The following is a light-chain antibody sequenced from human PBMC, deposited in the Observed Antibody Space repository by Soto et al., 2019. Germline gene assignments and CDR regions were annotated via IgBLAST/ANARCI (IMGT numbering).Light chain of an antibody. V-gene: IGKV1-27*01. CDR3: QKYDSAPWT. CDR2: AAS. Sequence: DIQMTQSPSSLSASVGDRVTITCRASQGIYNNLAWYQQKPGKVPRLLIYAASTLQSGVPSRFSGSGSGTDFTLAINSLQPEDGAVYYCQKYDSAPWTFGQGTKVEIK. CDR1: QGIYNN. J-gene: IGKJ1*01.